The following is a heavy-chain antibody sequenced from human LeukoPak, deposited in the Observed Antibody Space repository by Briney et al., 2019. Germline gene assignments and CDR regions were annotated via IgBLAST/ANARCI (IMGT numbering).Heavy chain of an antibody. CDR3: AKDLYRIVGVTHDTFDI. D-gene: IGHD1-26*01. CDR1: GFTFSSYG. J-gene: IGHJ3*02. V-gene: IGHV3-30*18. CDR2: ISFDGSNK. Sequence: GRSLRLSCAASGFTFSSYGMHWVRQAPGKGLEGVAVISFDGSNKYYADSVKGRFTISRDNSKNTLYLQMNSLRAEDTAVYYCAKDLYRIVGVTHDTFDIWGQGTMVTV.